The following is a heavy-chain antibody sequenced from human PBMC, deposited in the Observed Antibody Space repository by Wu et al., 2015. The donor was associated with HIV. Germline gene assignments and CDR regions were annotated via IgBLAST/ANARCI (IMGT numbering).Heavy chain of an antibody. J-gene: IGHJ6*02. CDR1: GYTFTSYG. V-gene: IGHV1-18*01. Sequence: QVQLVQSGAEVKKPGASVKVSCKASGYTFTSYGISWVRQAPGQGLEWMGWISAYNGNTNYAQKLQGRVTMTTDTSTSTAYMELRSLRSDDTAVYYCARASDYYYGSGSYYFSLGGMDVWGQGTTGHRLL. D-gene: IGHD3-10*01. CDR3: ARASDYYYGSGSYYFSLGGMDV. CDR2: ISAYNGNT.